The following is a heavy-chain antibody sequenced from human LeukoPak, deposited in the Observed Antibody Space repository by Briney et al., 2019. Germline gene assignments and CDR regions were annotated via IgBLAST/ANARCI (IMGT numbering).Heavy chain of an antibody. CDR2: ISGDGGST. J-gene: IGHJ4*02. D-gene: IGHD3-22*01. Sequence: GGSLRLSCAASGFTFDDYAMHWVRQAPGKGLEWVSLISGDGGSTYYADSVKGRFTISRDNSKNSLYLQMNSLGTEDTALYYCAKAYYYDSSGLDDYWGQGTLVTVSS. V-gene: IGHV3-43*02. CDR1: GFTFDDYA. CDR3: AKAYYYDSSGLDDY.